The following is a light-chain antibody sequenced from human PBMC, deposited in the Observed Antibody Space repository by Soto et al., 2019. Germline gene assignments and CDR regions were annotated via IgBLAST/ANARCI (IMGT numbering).Light chain of an antibody. Sequence: QPVLTQPPSASGSPGQSVTISCTGTSSDVGGYNYVSWYQQHPGKAPKLMIYEVNKRPSGVPDRFSGSKSGNTASLTVSGLQSEDEADYYCSSYGGSNIWVFGTGTKVTVL. CDR2: EVN. V-gene: IGLV2-8*01. CDR1: SSDVGGYNY. J-gene: IGLJ1*01. CDR3: SSYGGSNIWV.